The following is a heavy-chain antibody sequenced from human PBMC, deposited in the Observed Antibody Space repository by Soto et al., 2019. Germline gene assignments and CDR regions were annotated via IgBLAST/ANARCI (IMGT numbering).Heavy chain of an antibody. CDR1: RFTFTNFG. Sequence: GGSLRLSCAGSRFTFTNFGMHWVRQAPGKGLEWVAYISYDGGSKSYPNSVRGRFTVSRDNSKNTLYLQMGSLRPEDTAVYYCVREYRYCGGGSCKTWSGGFDIWGQGIMVTVSS. D-gene: IGHD2-15*01. CDR3: VREYRYCGGGSCKTWSGGFDI. CDR2: ISYDGGSK. J-gene: IGHJ3*02. V-gene: IGHV3-30*03.